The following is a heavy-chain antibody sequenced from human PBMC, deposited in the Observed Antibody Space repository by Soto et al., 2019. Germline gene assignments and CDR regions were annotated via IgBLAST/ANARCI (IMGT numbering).Heavy chain of an antibody. D-gene: IGHD6-13*01. V-gene: IGHV1-58*01. J-gene: IGHJ4*02. Sequence: SVKVSCKASGFTFTSSAVQWVRQARGQRLEWIEWIVVGSGNTNYAQKFQERVTITRDMSTSTAYMELSSLRSEDTAVYYCAAGPSSWGSFDYWGQGTLVTVS. CDR3: AAGPSSWGSFDY. CDR1: GFTFTSSA. CDR2: IVVGSGNT.